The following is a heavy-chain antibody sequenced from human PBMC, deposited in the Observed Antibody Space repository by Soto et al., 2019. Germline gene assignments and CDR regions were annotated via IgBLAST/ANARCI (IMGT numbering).Heavy chain of an antibody. CDR3: ARTGIAAAATDAFDI. CDR2: IYPGDSDT. CDR1: GYSFTSYW. V-gene: IGHV5-51*01. J-gene: IGHJ3*02. Sequence: PGESLKISCKGSGYSFTSYWIGWVRQMPGKGLEWMGIIYPGDSDTRYSPSFQGQVTISADKSISTAYLQWSSLKASDTAMYYCARTGIAAAATDAFDIWGQGTMVTVSS. D-gene: IGHD6-13*01.